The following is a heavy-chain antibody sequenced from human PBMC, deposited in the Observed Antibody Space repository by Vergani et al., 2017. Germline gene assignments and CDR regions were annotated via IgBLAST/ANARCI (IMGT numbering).Heavy chain of an antibody. V-gene: IGHV1-24*01. D-gene: IGHD3-3*01. J-gene: IGHJ3*02. Sequence: QVQLVQSGAEVKKPGASVKVSCKVSGYTLTELSMHWVRQAPGKGLEWMGGFDPEDGETIYAQKFQGRVTMTEDTSTDTAYMELSSLRSEDTAVYYCARSPITIFGVVVLSNDAFDIWGQGTMVTVSS. CDR3: ARSPITIFGVVVLSNDAFDI. CDR2: FDPEDGET. CDR1: GYTLTELS.